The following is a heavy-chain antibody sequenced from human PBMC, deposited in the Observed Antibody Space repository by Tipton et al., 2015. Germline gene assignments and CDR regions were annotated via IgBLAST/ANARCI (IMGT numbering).Heavy chain of an antibody. CDR1: GGSFSGYF. CDR3: ARKTTDSVSSYGDSLYN. Sequence: TLSLTCAVYGGSFSGYFWTWIRQPPGKGLEWIGEINHSGYTNYNPSLKSRVTISVDTSRNQFSLRLSSVTAADTAVYYCARKTTDSVSSYGDSLYNWGQGTPVTVSS. CDR2: INHSGYT. V-gene: IGHV4-34*01. J-gene: IGHJ4*02. D-gene: IGHD4-17*01.